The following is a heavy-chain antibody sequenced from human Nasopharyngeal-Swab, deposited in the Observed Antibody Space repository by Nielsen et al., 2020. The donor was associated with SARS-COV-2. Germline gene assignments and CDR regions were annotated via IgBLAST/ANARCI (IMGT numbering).Heavy chain of an antibody. J-gene: IGHJ4*02. CDR1: GWSFSGYY. V-gene: IGHV4-34*01. Sequence: SETLSLTCAVDGWSFSGYYWSWIRQPPGKGLEWIGEINHSGGARYNPSLKSRVIISVDTSKNQFSLQLSSVTAADTAVYYCVRSSSWYYFDYWAQGTQGTVSS. CDR2: INHSGGA. D-gene: IGHD6-13*01. CDR3: VRSSSWYYFDY.